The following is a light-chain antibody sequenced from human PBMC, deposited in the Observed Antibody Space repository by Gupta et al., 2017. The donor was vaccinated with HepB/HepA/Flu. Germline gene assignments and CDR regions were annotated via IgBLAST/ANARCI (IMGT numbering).Light chain of an antibody. V-gene: IGLV2-23*02. CDR1: SSDGGSYNF. CDR2: EVS. J-gene: IGLJ1*01. CDR3: CSYAGGSTYV. Sequence: QSALTQPASVSGSPGQSITIPCTGTSSDGGSYNFFSWYQQHPGKAPKLMIYEVSKRPSGVSNHFSGSKSGNTASLTISGLQAEDEADYYCCSYAGGSTYVFGTGTTVTVL.